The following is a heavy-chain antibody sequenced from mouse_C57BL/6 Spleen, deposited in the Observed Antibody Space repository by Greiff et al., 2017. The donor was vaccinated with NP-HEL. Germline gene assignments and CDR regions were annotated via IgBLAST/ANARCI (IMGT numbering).Heavy chain of an antibody. CDR3: ARGGGNYGGMDY. J-gene: IGHJ4*01. CDR1: GYTFTSYW. V-gene: IGHV1-55*01. Sequence: VKLQQPGAELVKPGASVKMSCKASGYTFTSYWITWVKQRPGQGLEWIGDIYPGSGSTNYNEKFKSKATLTVDTSSSTAYMQLSSLTSEDSAVYYCARGGGNYGGMDYWGQGTSVTVSS. CDR2: IYPGSGST. D-gene: IGHD2-1*01.